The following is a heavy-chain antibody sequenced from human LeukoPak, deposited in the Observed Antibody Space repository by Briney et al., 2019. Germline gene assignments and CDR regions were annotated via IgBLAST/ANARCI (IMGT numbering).Heavy chain of an antibody. CDR2: FYYSGST. V-gene: IGHV4-61*01. CDR3: ARDGPDYGDYVWFDP. J-gene: IGHJ5*02. Sequence: SETLSLTCTVSGGSVSSGSYYWSWIRQPPGKGLEWIGYFYYSGSTNYNPSLKSRVTISVDTSKNQFSLKLSSVTAADTAVYYCARDGPDYGDYVWFDPWGQGTLVTVSS. CDR1: GGSVSSGSYY. D-gene: IGHD4-17*01.